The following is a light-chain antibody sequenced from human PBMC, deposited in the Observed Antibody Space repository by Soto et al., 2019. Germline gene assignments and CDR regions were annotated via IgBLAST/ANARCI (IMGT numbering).Light chain of an antibody. CDR3: SSYTSSSTYA. CDR2: DVS. Sequence: QSVLTQPASVSGSPGQSITISCTGTSTDIGRYNYVSWYQQHPGKAPKLMIYDVSNRPSGVSNRFSGSKSGNTASLTISGLQAEDEADYYCSSYTSSSTYAFGTGTKLTVL. J-gene: IGLJ1*01. V-gene: IGLV2-14*01. CDR1: STDIGRYNY.